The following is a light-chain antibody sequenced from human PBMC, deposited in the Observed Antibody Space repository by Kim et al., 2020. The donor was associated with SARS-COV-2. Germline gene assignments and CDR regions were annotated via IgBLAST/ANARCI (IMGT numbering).Light chain of an antibody. J-gene: IGKJ2*01. CDR2: LGS. V-gene: IGKV2-28*01. CDR1: QSLLHTSGRTY. Sequence: DIVMTQSPLSLPVTPGEPASISCRSSQSLLHTSGRTYLDWYLQKPVQSPQLLIYLGSNRASGVPDRFSGSGSGTDFTLKISRVETEDVGVYYGMKALLTPYTFGQGTKLEI. CDR3: MKALLTPYT.